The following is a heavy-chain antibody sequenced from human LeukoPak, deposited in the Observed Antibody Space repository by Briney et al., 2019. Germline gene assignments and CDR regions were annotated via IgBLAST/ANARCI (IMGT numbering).Heavy chain of an antibody. D-gene: IGHD5-18*01. CDR1: GFTLSSYG. J-gene: IGHJ4*02. CDR3: ARDGGYSYATGGTFDY. Sequence: PGGSLRLSCAASGFTLSSYGMDWVRQAPGKGLEGVAVIWNDGSNKYYADSVKGRLTISTRNSKNTLYLQMNSLRAEDTAVYYCARDGGYSYATGGTFDYWGQGTLVTVSS. V-gene: IGHV3-33*01. CDR2: IWNDGSNK.